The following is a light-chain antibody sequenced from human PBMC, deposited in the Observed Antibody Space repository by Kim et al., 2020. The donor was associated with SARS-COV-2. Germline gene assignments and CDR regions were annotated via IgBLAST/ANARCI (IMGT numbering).Light chain of an antibody. CDR2: GKN. J-gene: IGLJ2*01. V-gene: IGLV3-19*01. CDR3: NSRDNSGDHVV. CDR1: SLRTYD. Sequence: ALGQTVRITCQGDSLRTYDASWYQHKPGQAPLLVIYGKNNRPSGIPDRFSGSSSGNTASLTVTGAQAVDEADYYCNSRDNSGDHVVFGGGTQLTVL.